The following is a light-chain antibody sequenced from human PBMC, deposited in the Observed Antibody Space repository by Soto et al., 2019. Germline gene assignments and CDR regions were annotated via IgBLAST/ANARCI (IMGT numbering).Light chain of an antibody. Sequence: QSVLTQPASVSGSPGQSITIACTGTSSDVGGYNYVSWYQQHPGKAPKLMIYDVSNRPSGVSNRLSGSKSGNTASLTISGLQAEDEADYYCSSYTSSSILNFYVFGTGTKVTVL. CDR1: SSDVGGYNY. J-gene: IGLJ1*01. CDR3: SSYTSSSILNFYV. V-gene: IGLV2-14*01. CDR2: DVS.